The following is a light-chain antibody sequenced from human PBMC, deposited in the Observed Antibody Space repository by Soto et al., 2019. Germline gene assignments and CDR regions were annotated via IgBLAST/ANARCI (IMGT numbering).Light chain of an antibody. J-gene: IGKJ4*01. V-gene: IGKV1-5*03. Sequence: DSQMTQSPSTLAASVGDKVTITCRASQSVSTWLAWYQQKLGKPPKLLIYKASILQSGVSSRFSGSGSGTDFTLTFSGLQPDDFATYYCQQYDRYPVTFGGGTKVDIK. CDR2: KAS. CDR3: QQYDRYPVT. CDR1: QSVSTW.